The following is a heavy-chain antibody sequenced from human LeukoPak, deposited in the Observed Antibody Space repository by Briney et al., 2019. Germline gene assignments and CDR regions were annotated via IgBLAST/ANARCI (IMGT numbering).Heavy chain of an antibody. D-gene: IGHD3-3*01. V-gene: IGHV4-34*01. CDR3: ARAHITIDY. J-gene: IGHJ4*02. CDR2: INHSGST. Sequence: KPSETLSLICAVYGGSFSGYYWSWIRQPPGKGLEWIGEINHSGSTNYNPSLKSRVTISVDTSKNQFSLKLSSVTAADTAVYYCARAHITIDYWGQGTLVTVSS. CDR1: GGSFSGYY.